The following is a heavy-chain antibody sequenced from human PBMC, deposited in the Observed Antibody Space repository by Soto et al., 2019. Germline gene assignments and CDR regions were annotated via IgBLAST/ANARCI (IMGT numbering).Heavy chain of an antibody. J-gene: IGHJ5*02. D-gene: IGHD4-4*01. CDR3: TREKFSNYFDP. CDR1: GGTFYSYG. CDR2: IIPIFGTV. V-gene: IGHV1-69*13. Sequence: SVKVSCKTSGGTFYSYGLSWVRQAPGQGPEWMGQIIPIFGTVKYAQKFQGRVTISADESTSTAYMEMSSLRSDDTAMYYCTREKFSNYFDPWGQGTLVTVSS.